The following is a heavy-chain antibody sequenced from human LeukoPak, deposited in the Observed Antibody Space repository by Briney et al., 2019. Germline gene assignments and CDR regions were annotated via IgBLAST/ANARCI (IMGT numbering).Heavy chain of an antibody. J-gene: IGHJ6*02. V-gene: IGHV3-23*01. CDR2: ISGSGGSA. D-gene: IGHD3-22*01. CDR1: GFTFSSYA. Sequence: GGSLRLSCAASGFTFSSYAMSWVRQAPGKGLEWVSAISGSGGSAYYADSVKGRFTISRDNSKNTLYLQMNSLRAEDTAVYYCAKDRDSSGYYPRYYYGMDVWGQGTTVTVSS. CDR3: AKDRDSSGYYPRYYYGMDV.